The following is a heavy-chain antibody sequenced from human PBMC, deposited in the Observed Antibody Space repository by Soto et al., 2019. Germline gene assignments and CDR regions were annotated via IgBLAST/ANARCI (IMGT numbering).Heavy chain of an antibody. D-gene: IGHD6-19*01. J-gene: IGHJ6*02. CDR3: AGGRIGVVGSRAYYGMDV. Sequence: LLQSGAEVKKPGSSVKVSCKASGGTPSNSAISWVRQAPGQGLEWMGGIIPVFGLVKYAQNFQGRVTSTADESTNTAYMELSSLRPEDTAVYYCAGGRIGVVGSRAYYGMDVWGQGTTVTVSS. CDR2: IIPVFGLV. V-gene: IGHV1-69*01. CDR1: GGTPSNSA.